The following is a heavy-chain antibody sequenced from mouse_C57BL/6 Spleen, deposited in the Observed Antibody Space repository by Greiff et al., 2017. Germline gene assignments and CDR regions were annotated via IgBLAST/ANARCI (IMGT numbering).Heavy chain of an antibody. CDR2: INPNNGGT. CDR3: ASRDDYDGFAY. J-gene: IGHJ3*01. CDR1: GYTFTDYN. D-gene: IGHD2-4*01. V-gene: IGHV1-22*01. Sequence: EVKLMESGPELVKPGASVKMSCKASGYTFTDYNMHWVKQSHGKSLEWIGYINPNNGGTSYNQKFKGKATLTVNKSSSTAYMELSSLTSEDSAVYCCASRDDYDGFAYWGQGTLVTVSA.